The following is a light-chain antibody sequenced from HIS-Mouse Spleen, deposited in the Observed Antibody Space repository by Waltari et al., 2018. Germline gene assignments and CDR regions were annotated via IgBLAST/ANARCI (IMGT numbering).Light chain of an antibody. V-gene: IGLV2-11*01. CDR2: DVS. CDR3: CSYAGSYTLV. CDR1: SSDVGGYNY. Sequence: QSALTQPRPVSGSPGQSVTISCTGTSSDVGGYNYVSWYQQPPGKAPKLMMYDVSKRPAGVPARFSGSKSGNTAPLTISGRQAEDEADYYCCSYAGSYTLVFGGGTKLTVL. J-gene: IGLJ2*01.